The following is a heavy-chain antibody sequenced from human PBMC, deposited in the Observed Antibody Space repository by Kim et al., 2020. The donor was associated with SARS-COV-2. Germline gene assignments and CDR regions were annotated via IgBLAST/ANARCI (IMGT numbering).Heavy chain of an antibody. CDR2: ISYDGSNK. CDR1: GFTFSSYG. J-gene: IGHJ4*02. Sequence: GGSLRLSCAASGFTFSSYGMHWVRQAPGKGLEWVAVISYDGSNKYYADSVKGRFTISRDNSKNTLYLQMNSLRAEDTAVYYCANQHYDFWSGYYSPLGYWGQGTLVTVSS. CDR3: ANQHYDFWSGYYSPLGY. D-gene: IGHD3-3*01. V-gene: IGHV3-30*18.